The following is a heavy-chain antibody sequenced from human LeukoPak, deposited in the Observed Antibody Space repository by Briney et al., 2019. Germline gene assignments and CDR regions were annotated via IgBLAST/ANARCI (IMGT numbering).Heavy chain of an antibody. CDR3: ARNQYYDYVWGSYRYIPFDY. Sequence: PSETLSLTCAVYGGSFSGYYWSWIRQPPGKGLEWIGEINHSGSTNYNPSLKSRVTISVDTSKNQFSLKLSSVTATDTAVYYCARNQYYDYVWGSYRYIPFDYWGQGTLVTVSS. D-gene: IGHD3-16*02. CDR2: INHSGST. CDR1: GGSFSGYY. V-gene: IGHV4-34*01. J-gene: IGHJ4*02.